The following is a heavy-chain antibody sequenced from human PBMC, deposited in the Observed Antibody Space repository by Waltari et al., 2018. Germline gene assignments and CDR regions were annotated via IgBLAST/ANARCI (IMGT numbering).Heavy chain of an antibody. Sequence: QLQLQESGPGLVKPSGTLSLICAVSGDSMSTSDYWSWVRQPPGKGLEWIGQVRGDGKTNYNPSFASRVTMSLDTSTYHFALKLISATAADTALYYCARDRGRGLYLDTWGQGTLVTVSP. CDR1: GDSMSTSDY. J-gene: IGHJ4*02. V-gene: IGHV4-4*02. CDR2: VRGDGKT. D-gene: IGHD1-1*01. CDR3: ARDRGRGLYLDT.